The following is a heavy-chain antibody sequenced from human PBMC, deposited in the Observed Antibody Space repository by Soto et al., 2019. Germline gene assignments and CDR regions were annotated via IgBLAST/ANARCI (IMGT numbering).Heavy chain of an antibody. D-gene: IGHD1-26*01. V-gene: IGHV5-51*01. J-gene: IGHJ6*02. Sequence: GESLKISCKGSGYSFTSYWIGWVRQIPGKGLEWMGIIYPGDSDTRYSPSFQGQVTISADKSISTAYLQWSSLKASDTAMYYCARLANSGSYSNGMDVWGQGTTVTVSS. CDR3: ARLANSGSYSNGMDV. CDR2: IYPGDSDT. CDR1: GYSFTSYW.